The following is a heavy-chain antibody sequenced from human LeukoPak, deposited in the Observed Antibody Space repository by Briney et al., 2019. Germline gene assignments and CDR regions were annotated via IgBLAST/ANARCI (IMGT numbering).Heavy chain of an antibody. Sequence: SQTLSLTCAISGDSVSSNSAAWNWIRQSPSRGLEWLGRTYYRSKWHNNYAVSVKSRVTFNPDTSKNQFSLQLNSVTPEDTAVYYCARDLNGDYSLDYWGQGTLVTVSS. J-gene: IGHJ4*02. CDR2: TYYRSKWHN. D-gene: IGHD4-17*01. CDR1: GDSVSSNSAA. CDR3: ARDLNGDYSLDY. V-gene: IGHV6-1*01.